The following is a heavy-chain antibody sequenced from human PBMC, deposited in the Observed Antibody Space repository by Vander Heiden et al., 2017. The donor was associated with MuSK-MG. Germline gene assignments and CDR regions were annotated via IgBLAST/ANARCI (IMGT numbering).Heavy chain of an antibody. CDR2: KAYDGSNK. CDR3: ARGDPVWCGELLEGFDY. Sequence: QVQPVESVGGVVQPGRSLSFPCAASGFTFRRYARHWVRQAPGKGREWVAVKAYDGSNKYYADSVKGRFTISRDNSKNTLYLQMNSLRAEDTAVYYCARGDPVWCGELLEGFDYWGQGTLVTVSS. J-gene: IGHJ4*02. CDR1: GFTFRRYA. V-gene: IGHV3-30*01. D-gene: IGHD3-10*01.